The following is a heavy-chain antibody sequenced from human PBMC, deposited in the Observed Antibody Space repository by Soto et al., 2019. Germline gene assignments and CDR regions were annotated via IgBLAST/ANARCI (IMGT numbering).Heavy chain of an antibody. D-gene: IGHD2-21*01. CDR1: GDTFTDYY. V-gene: IGHV1-46*01. Sequence: QVQLVQSGAEVKKPGASVKVSCKASGDTFTDYYIHWVRQAPGQGLEWMGTVNPSGGHTTYAQHFLGTMTVTRDTFTSTLYRELTSLTSEDTAVYYCERGVRGFVVNAPVAYWGQGSLVTVSS. CDR3: ERGVRGFVVNAPVAY. CDR2: VNPSGGHT. J-gene: IGHJ1*01.